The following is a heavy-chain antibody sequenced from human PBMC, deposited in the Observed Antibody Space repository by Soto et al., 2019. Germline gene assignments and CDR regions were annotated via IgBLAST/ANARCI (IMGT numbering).Heavy chain of an antibody. CDR2: ISAYNGNT. J-gene: IGHJ3*02. CDR3: ARVLRRVMYSSSSSAFDI. CDR1: GYTFTSYG. Sequence: ASVKVSCKASGYTFTSYGISWVRQAPGQGLEWMGWISAYNGNTNYAQKLQGRVTMTTDTSTSTAYMELRSLRSDDTAVYYCARVLRRVMYSSSSSAFDIWGQGTMVTVS. V-gene: IGHV1-18*01. D-gene: IGHD6-6*01.